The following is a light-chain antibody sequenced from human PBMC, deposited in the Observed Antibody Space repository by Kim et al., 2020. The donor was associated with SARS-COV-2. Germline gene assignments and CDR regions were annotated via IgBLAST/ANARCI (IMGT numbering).Light chain of an antibody. Sequence: LSPGERATLACRASQIVSSSYLAWYQQKPGQAPRLLISGASSRATGIPDRFSGSGSGTDFTLTISRLEPEDFAVYYCHQYGGSSTFGQGTKVDIK. V-gene: IGKV3-20*01. CDR2: GAS. CDR1: QIVSSSY. CDR3: HQYGGSST. J-gene: IGKJ1*01.